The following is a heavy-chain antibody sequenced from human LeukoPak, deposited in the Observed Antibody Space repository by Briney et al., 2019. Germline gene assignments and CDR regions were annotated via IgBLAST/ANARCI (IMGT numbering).Heavy chain of an antibody. D-gene: IGHD5-24*01. CDR1: GYGFTSYW. Sequence: GESLKISCKGSGYGFTSYWIGWVRQMPGKGLEWMGIIYPGDSDTRYSPSFQGQVTISADKSISTAYLQWSSLKASDTAMYYCARRFTRDGFPGVSDYWGQGTLVTVSS. J-gene: IGHJ4*02. CDR3: ARRFTRDGFPGVSDY. CDR2: IYPGDSDT. V-gene: IGHV5-51*01.